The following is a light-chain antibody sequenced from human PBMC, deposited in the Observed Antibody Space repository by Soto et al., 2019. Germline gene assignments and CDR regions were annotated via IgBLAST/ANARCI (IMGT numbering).Light chain of an antibody. CDR3: LEYNNWRGT. J-gene: IGKJ1*01. Sequence: EIVMTQSPATLSVSPGERATLSCRASQRVGSHLAWYQQKPGQAPRLLIYGASARAPGMPAKFSGSGFGTECILTISRLESEEFAVYYFLEYNNWRGTFGQGTKVEIK. CDR1: QRVGSH. V-gene: IGKV3-15*01. CDR2: GAS.